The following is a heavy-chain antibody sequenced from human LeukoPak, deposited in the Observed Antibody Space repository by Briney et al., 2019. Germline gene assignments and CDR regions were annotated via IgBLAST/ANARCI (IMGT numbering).Heavy chain of an antibody. CDR3: AKDHSDNGRAFEK. CDR1: GFTFSSYA. V-gene: IGHV3-30-3*02. CDR2: MSSDGIKT. Sequence: QPGRSLRLSCAASGFTFSSYAMHWVRQAPGKGLEWVALMSSDGIKTYYADSVKGRFTVSRDRSKDILYLEMNSLRADDTAVYYCAKDHSDNGRAFEKWGQGTLVTVSS. D-gene: IGHD2-8*01. J-gene: IGHJ4*02.